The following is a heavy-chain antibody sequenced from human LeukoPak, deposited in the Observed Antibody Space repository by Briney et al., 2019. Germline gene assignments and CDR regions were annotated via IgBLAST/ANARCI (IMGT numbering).Heavy chain of an antibody. D-gene: IGHD2/OR15-2a*01. V-gene: IGHV3-74*01. CDR3: ARGTALQDY. J-gene: IGHJ4*02. CDR2: INSDGSAT. Sequence: GGSLRLSCAASGFTFSPYWMHWVRQAPGKGLVWVSDINSDGSATNYADSVKGRFTISRDNAQNTLYLQMNSLRAEDTAVYYCARGTALQDYGGQGTLVTVSS. CDR1: GFTFSPYW.